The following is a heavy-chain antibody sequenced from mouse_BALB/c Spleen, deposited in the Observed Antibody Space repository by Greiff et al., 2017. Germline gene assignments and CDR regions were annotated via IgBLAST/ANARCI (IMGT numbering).Heavy chain of an antibody. J-gene: IGHJ4*01. CDR3: GGGLGLYYLDY. CDR2: ISDGGSYT. V-gene: IGHV5-4*02. Sequence: EVLLVESGGGLVKPGGSLKLSCAASGFTFSDYYMYWVRQTPEKRLEWVATISDGGSYTYYPDSVKGRFTISSDNAKNNLYLQMRSLKAEDTAMYYGGGGLGLYYLDYWGQGTTVTVSS. CDR1: GFTFSDYY. D-gene: IGHD4-1*01.